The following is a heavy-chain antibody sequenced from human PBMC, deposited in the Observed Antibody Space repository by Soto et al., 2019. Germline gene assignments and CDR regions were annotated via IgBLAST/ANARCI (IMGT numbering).Heavy chain of an antibody. J-gene: IGHJ4*02. CDR3: TRHRYSGYDYDY. Sequence: QVQLVESGGGGVQPGRSLRLSCATSGFTFRNYDMHWVRQAPGKGLEWVAVIWHHGRNKYYADPVNGRFTISRDNSNNTLHLEMNSLRAEDTALYYCTRHRYSGYDYDYWGQGTLVIVSS. D-gene: IGHD5-12*01. CDR2: IWHHGRNK. CDR1: GFTFRNYD. V-gene: IGHV3-33*01.